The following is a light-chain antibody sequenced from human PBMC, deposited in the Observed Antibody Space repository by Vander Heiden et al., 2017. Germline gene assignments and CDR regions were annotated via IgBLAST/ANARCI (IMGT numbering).Light chain of an antibody. V-gene: IGKV4-1*01. CDR2: WAS. Sequence: DIVMTQSPDSLAVSLGERATINCKSSQSVLYNSKNKNYLAWYQQTPGQPPRLLIYWASTRESGVPDRFSGSGSGTDFTLTISSLQAEDVAVYYCHQYYNTPLTFGPGTKVDIK. J-gene: IGKJ3*01. CDR3: HQYYNTPLT. CDR1: QSVLYNSKNKNY.